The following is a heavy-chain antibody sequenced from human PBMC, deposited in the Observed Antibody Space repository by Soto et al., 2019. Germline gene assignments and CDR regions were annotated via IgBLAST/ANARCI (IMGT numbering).Heavy chain of an antibody. Sequence: QVQLVESGGGVVQPGRSLRLSCAASGFTFSSYATHWVRQAPGKGLEWVAVISYDGSNKYYADSVKGRFTISRDNSKNTLYLQMNSLRAEDTAVYYCARDRGIQLWLDYWGQGTLVTVSS. CDR2: ISYDGSNK. CDR1: GFTFSSYA. CDR3: ARDRGIQLWLDY. V-gene: IGHV3-30-3*01. D-gene: IGHD5-18*01. J-gene: IGHJ4*02.